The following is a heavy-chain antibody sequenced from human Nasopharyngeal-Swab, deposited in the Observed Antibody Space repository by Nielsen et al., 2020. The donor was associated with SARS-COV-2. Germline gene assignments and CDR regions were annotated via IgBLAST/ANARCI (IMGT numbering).Heavy chain of an antibody. J-gene: IGHJ4*01. Sequence: GGSLRLSCAASGFTFDDYAMHWVRQAPGKGLEWVSGISWDSVTIGYADSLKGRISISRDNAKNALYLQMNSLRPEDTARYYCVKGVAVVRGHFNDWGRGTLVTVSS. CDR1: GFTFDDYA. V-gene: IGHV3-9*01. CDR3: VKGVAVVRGHFND. D-gene: IGHD3-3*01. CDR2: ISWDSVTI.